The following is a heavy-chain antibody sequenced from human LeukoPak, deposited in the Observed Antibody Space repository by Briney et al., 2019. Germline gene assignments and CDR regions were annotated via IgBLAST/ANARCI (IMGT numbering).Heavy chain of an antibody. D-gene: IGHD3-10*01. V-gene: IGHV4-31*03. CDR2: IYYSGST. CDR3: ARTMVRGVISCFDY. Sequence: SSETLSLTCTVSGGSISSGGYYWSWIRQHPGKGLEWIGSIYYSGSTYYNPSLKSRVTISVDTSKNQFSLKLSSVTAADTAVYYCARTMVRGVISCFDYWGQGTLVTVSS. J-gene: IGHJ4*02. CDR1: GGSISSGGYY.